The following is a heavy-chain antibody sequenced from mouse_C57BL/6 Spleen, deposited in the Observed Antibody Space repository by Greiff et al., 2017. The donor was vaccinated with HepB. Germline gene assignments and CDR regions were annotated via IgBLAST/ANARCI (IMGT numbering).Heavy chain of an antibody. J-gene: IGHJ2*01. Sequence: VQLQQSGAELVRPGASAKLSCKASGYTFTDYYINWVKQRPGQGLEWIARIYPGSGNTYYNEKFKGKATLTAEKSSSTAYMQLSSLTSEDSAVYFCARWSYYGSSYWGQGTTLTVSS. CDR1: GYTFTDYY. CDR2: IYPGSGNT. V-gene: IGHV1-76*01. D-gene: IGHD1-1*01. CDR3: ARWSYYGSSY.